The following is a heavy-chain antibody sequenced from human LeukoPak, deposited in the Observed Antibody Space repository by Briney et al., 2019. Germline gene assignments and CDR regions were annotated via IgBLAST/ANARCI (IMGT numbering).Heavy chain of an antibody. CDR1: GGSFSSGGYY. CDR2: IYYSGST. V-gene: IGHV4-31*11. Sequence: SETLSLPCAVYGGSFSSGGYYWSWIRQHPGKGLEWIGYIYYSGSTYYNPSLKSRVTISVDTSNNQFSLKVSSVTAANTAAYYCARGRITGILYWGQGTLVTVSS. J-gene: IGHJ4*02. CDR3: ARGRITGILY. D-gene: IGHD1-20*01.